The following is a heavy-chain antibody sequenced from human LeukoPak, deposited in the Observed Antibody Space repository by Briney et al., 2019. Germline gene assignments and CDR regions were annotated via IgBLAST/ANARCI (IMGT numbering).Heavy chain of an antibody. Sequence: SETLSLTCTVSGGSISSGSYYWSWTRQPAGKGLEWIGRIYTSGSTNYNPSLKSRVTISVDTSKNQFSLKLSSVTAADTAVYYRARDRTGDGYNPFDYWGQGTLVTVSS. CDR1: GGSISSGSYY. J-gene: IGHJ4*02. V-gene: IGHV4-61*02. CDR3: ARDRTGDGYNPFDY. CDR2: IYTSGST. D-gene: IGHD5-24*01.